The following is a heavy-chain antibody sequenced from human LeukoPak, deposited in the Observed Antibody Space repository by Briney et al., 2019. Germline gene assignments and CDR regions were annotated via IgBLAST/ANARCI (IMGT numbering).Heavy chain of an antibody. J-gene: IGHJ4*02. CDR3: ARGLHPYYFDY. Sequence: GSLRLSCAASGFTFSSYAMHWVRQAPGKGLEWVSSISSSSSYIYYADSVKGRFTISRDNAKNSLYLQMNSLRAEDTAVYYCARGLHPYYFDYWGQGTLVTVSS. V-gene: IGHV3-21*01. D-gene: IGHD5-24*01. CDR2: ISSSSSYI. CDR1: GFTFSSYA.